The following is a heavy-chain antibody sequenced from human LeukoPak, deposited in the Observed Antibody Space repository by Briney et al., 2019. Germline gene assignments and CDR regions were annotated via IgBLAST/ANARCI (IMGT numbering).Heavy chain of an antibody. CDR1: GFTFSHYG. CDR3: ARDRGYSGSSFDY. D-gene: IGHD1-26*01. J-gene: IGHJ4*02. V-gene: IGHV3-30*03. Sequence: PGGSLRLSCAASGFTFSHYGVHWVRQAPGKGLEGVAVISYDGSNKYYADSVKGRFTISRDNSKNTLYLQMNSLRAEDTAVYYCARDRGYSGSSFDYWGQGTLVTVSS. CDR2: ISYDGSNK.